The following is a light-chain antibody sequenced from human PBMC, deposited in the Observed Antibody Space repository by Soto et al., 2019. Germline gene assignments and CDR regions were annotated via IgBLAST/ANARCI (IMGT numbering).Light chain of an antibody. Sequence: DIQFTHSPSFLSASVGDRVTITSRASQDISNYLVWYQQKPGKAPKPLIYAASTLQSGVPSRFSGSGSGTEFTLTISSLQPEDFATYYCQQLNSYPLTFGPGTKVDIK. CDR2: AAS. J-gene: IGKJ3*01. CDR3: QQLNSYPLT. CDR1: QDISNY. V-gene: IGKV1-9*01.